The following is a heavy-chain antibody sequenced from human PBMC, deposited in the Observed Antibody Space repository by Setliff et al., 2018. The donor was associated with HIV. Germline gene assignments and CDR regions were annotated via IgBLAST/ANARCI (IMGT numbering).Heavy chain of an antibody. Sequence: GGSLRLSCAASGFTFSSYWMSWVRQAPGKGLEWVVNIKQDGSEKYYVDSVKGRFTISRDNAKNSLYLQMNSLRAEDTAVYYCARETRPGLTRSGFDYWGQGTLVTVSS. CDR1: GFTFSSYW. CDR2: IKQDGSEK. D-gene: IGHD1-1*01. V-gene: IGHV3-7*05. CDR3: ARETRPGLTRSGFDY. J-gene: IGHJ4*02.